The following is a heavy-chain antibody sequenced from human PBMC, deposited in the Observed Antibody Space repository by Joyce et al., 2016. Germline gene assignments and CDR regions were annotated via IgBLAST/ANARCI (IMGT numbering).Heavy chain of an antibody. D-gene: IGHD6-13*01. CDR3: TRELLRPGIELAGSSFDY. Sequence: QVQLVQSGTEVKKPGASVRVSCQASGYTFTGSFIHWVRQAPGQGLEWMGWSNPNSGGTNYAQKFQGRVTMTRDTSMNTAYMDLTRLTSDDTAVYYCTRELLRPGIELAGSSFDYWGQGTLVTVSS. V-gene: IGHV1-2*02. J-gene: IGHJ4*02. CDR1: GYTFTGSF. CDR2: SNPNSGGT.